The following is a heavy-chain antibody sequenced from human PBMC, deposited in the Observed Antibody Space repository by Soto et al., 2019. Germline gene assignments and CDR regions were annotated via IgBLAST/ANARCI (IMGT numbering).Heavy chain of an antibody. Sequence: SETLSLTCAVYGGSFSGYYWSWIRQPPGKGLEWIGEINHSGSTNYNPSLKSRVTISVDTSKNQFSLKLSSVTAADTAVYYCARDYYSSGSKIAAGYYYGMDVWGQGTTVTVSS. CDR2: INHSGST. CDR3: ARDYYSSGSKIAAGYYYGMDV. V-gene: IGHV4-34*01. D-gene: IGHD3-10*01. J-gene: IGHJ6*02. CDR1: GGSFSGYY.